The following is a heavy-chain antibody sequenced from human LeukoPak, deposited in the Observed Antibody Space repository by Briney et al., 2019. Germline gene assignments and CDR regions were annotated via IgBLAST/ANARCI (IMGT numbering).Heavy chain of an antibody. J-gene: IGHJ4*02. CDR3: ASLAPDHIAVAGTVPDY. CDR2: IYYSGST. V-gene: IGHV4-39*07. CDR1: GGSISSSSYY. D-gene: IGHD6-19*01. Sequence: SETLSLTCTVSGGSISSSSYYWGWIRQPPGKGLEWIGGIYYSGSTYYNPSLKSRVTISVDTSKNQFSLKLSSVTAADTAVYYCASLAPDHIAVAGTVPDYWGQGTLVTVSS.